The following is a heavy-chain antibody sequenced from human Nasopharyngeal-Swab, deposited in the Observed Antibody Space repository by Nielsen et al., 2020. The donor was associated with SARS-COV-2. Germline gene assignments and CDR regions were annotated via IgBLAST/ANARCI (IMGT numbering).Heavy chain of an antibody. Sequence: WVRQAPGQGLEWIGWMNPNRGKTGSAAKFQDRVTMTRDTSTDTAFLEVTNLISEDTAVYYCAKELDVWWLRRLLADAFDIWGQGTMVTVSS. V-gene: IGHV1-8*01. D-gene: IGHD5-12*01. J-gene: IGHJ3*02. CDR2: MNPNRGKT. CDR3: AKELDVWWLRRLLADAFDI.